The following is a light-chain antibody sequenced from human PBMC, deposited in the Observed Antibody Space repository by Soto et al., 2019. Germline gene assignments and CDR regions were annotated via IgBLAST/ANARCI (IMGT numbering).Light chain of an antibody. Sequence: VLTQPASGSGSPRQSITISCTGASSDVGSYTYVSWYQQHPGKAPKLMIYEVNNRPSGVSNRFSGSKSGNTASLTISGLQAEDEADYYCSSYTSSSTLYVFGTGTKVTVL. CDR3: SSYTSSSTLYV. CDR1: SSDVGSYTY. J-gene: IGLJ1*01. V-gene: IGLV2-14*01. CDR2: EVN.